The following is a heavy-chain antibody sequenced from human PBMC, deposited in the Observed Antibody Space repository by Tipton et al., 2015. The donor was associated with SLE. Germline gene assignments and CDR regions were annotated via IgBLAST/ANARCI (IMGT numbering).Heavy chain of an antibody. V-gene: IGHV4-59*01. CDR1: GGSISSYY. D-gene: IGHD2-2*01. CDR3: ARWSCNTNSCFYAFDI. Sequence: TLSLTCTVSGGSISSYYWSWIRQPPGKGLEWIGYIYYSGSTNYNPSLKSRVTISVDTSKNQFSLKLSSVTAADTAVYYCARWSCNTNSCFYAFDIWGQGTMVTVSS. CDR2: IYYSGST. J-gene: IGHJ3*02.